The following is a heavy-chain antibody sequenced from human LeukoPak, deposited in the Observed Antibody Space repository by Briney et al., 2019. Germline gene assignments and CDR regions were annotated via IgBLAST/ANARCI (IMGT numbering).Heavy chain of an antibody. D-gene: IGHD3-10*01. CDR2: ISWNSGSI. Sequence: LRLSCAASGFTFDDYAMHWVRQAPGKGLEWVSGISWNSGSIGYADSVKGRFTISRDNAKNSLYLQMNSLRAEDTALYYCAKGYGPDYYGSGSPPGYWGQGTLVTVSS. CDR1: GFTFDDYA. J-gene: IGHJ4*02. V-gene: IGHV3-9*01. CDR3: AKGYGPDYYGSGSPPGY.